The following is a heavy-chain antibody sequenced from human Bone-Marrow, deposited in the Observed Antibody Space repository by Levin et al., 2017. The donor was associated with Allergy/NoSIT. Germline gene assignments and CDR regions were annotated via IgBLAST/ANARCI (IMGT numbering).Heavy chain of an antibody. CDR1: GFTFSSYS. D-gene: IGHD3-3*01. J-gene: IGHJ5*02. Sequence: GESLKISCAASGFTFSSYSMNWVRQAPGKGLEWVSSISSSSSYIYYADSVKGRFTISRDNAKNSLYLQMNSLRAEDTAVYYCARDYDFWSGFEGVDWFDPWGQGTLVTVSS. CDR2: ISSSSSYI. CDR3: ARDYDFWSGFEGVDWFDP. V-gene: IGHV3-21*01.